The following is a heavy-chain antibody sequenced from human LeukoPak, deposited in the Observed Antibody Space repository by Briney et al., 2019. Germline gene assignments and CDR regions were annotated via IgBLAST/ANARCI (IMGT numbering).Heavy chain of an antibody. CDR2: IYYSGST. D-gene: IGHD2-2*01. Sequence: PSETLSLTCTVSGGSISSGGYYWSWIRQHPGKGLEWIGYIYYSGSTYYNPSLKSRVTISVDTSKNQFSLKLSSVTAADTAVYYCARNTPSQVVPAAMLHYHYYGMDVWGQGTTVTVSS. CDR1: GGSISSGGYY. CDR3: ARNTPSQVVPAAMLHYHYYGMDV. V-gene: IGHV4-31*03. J-gene: IGHJ6*02.